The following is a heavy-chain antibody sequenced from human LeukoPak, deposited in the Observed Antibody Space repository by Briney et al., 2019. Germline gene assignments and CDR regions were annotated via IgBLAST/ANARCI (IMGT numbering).Heavy chain of an antibody. Sequence: ASVKVSCKASGYTFTGYYMHWVRQAPGQGVEWMGWINPNSGGTNYAQTFQGRVTMTRDTSISTAFLELSRLRSDDTAVYYCARGGKCSPYGMDVWGQGTTVTVSS. V-gene: IGHV1-2*02. D-gene: IGHD2-15*01. CDR2: INPNSGGT. J-gene: IGHJ6*02. CDR1: GYTFTGYY. CDR3: ARGGKCSPYGMDV.